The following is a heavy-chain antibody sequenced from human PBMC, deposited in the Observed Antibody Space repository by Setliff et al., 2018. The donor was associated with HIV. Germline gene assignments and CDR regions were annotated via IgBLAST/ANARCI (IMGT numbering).Heavy chain of an antibody. D-gene: IGHD2-15*01. V-gene: IGHV4-34*01. CDR1: GGSFSDYY. CDR3: AREHCSGGSCNGFDI. Sequence: SETLSLTCALYGGSFSDYYWSWIRQPPGMGLEWIGEVNRGRRTNYNSSLKSRVTISLDTSRNQFSLKLGSVTAADTAMYYCAREHCSGGSCNGFDIWGQGTMVTVSS. J-gene: IGHJ3*02. CDR2: VNRGRRT.